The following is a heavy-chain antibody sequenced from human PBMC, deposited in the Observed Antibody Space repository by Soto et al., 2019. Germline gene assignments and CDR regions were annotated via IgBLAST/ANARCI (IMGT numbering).Heavy chain of an antibody. D-gene: IGHD3-22*01. CDR1: GYTFTSYG. V-gene: IGHV1-18*01. CDR3: ARDMYYYDSSGYSPHFDY. Sequence: ASVKVSCKASGYTFTSYGISWVRQAPGQRLEGMGWISAYNSKTNYAQKHQGRVTMTTDTSTSTAYKELRSLRSDDTAVFYCARDMYYYDSSGYSPHFDYWGQGTLVTVSS. J-gene: IGHJ4*02. CDR2: ISAYNSKT.